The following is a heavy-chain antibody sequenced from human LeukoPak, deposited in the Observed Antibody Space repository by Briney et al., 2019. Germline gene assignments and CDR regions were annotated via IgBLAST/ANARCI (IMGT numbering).Heavy chain of an antibody. CDR1: GFSLSTSGMR. D-gene: IGHD5-18*01. CDR2: IDWDDDK. V-gene: IGHV2-70*04. Sequence: SGPALVKPTQTLTLTCTFSGFSLSTSGMRVSWIRQPPGKALEWLARIDWDDDKFYSTSLKTRLTISKDTSKNQVVLTMTNMDPVDTATYYCARTRYSYGSPLFDYWGQGTLVTVSS. CDR3: ARTRYSYGSPLFDY. J-gene: IGHJ4*02.